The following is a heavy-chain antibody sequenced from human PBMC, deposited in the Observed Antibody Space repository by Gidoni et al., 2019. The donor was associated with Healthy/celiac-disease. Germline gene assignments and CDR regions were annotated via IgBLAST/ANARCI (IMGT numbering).Heavy chain of an antibody. CDR1: GYSFTSYW. CDR2: IYPGDSDT. D-gene: IGHD1-1*01. CDR3: ARHHIMYNWNDQVEFKTGGWFDP. Sequence: EVQLVPSGAEVKKPGESLKISCKGSGYSFTSYWIGWVRQMPGKGREWMGIIYPGDSDTRYSPSFQGQVTSSADKSISTAYLQWSSLKASDTAMYYCARHHIMYNWNDQVEFKTGGWFDPWGQGTLVTVSS. V-gene: IGHV5-51*01. J-gene: IGHJ5*02.